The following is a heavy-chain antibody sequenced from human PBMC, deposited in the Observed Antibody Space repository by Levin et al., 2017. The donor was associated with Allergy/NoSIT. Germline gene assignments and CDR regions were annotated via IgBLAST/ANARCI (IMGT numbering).Heavy chain of an antibody. D-gene: IGHD2-8*02. CDR1: GYSFTSYW. CDR2: IYPGDFDI. V-gene: IGHV5-51*01. CDR3: ARHGGVGLPVNDWYFDR. Sequence: GESLKISCEGSGYSFTSYWIAWVRQMPGSGLELMGIIYPGDFDIRYSPSFQGQVTISADKSISTAYLEWSSLKASDTAMYYCARHGGVGLPVNDWYFDRWGRGTLVTVSS. J-gene: IGHJ2*01.